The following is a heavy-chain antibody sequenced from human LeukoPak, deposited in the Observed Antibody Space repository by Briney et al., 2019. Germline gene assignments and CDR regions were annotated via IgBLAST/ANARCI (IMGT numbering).Heavy chain of an antibody. CDR1: GYTFTSYD. J-gene: IGHJ4*02. CDR2: MNPNRGNT. CDR3: ARDYCTNGVCYPWTD. Sequence: ASVKVSCKASGYTFTSYDINWVRQATGQGLEWMGWMNPNRGNTGYAQKFQGRVTMTRNTSISTAYMELSSLRSEDTAVYYCARDYCTNGVCYPWTDWGQGTLVTVSS. D-gene: IGHD2-8*01. V-gene: IGHV1-8*01.